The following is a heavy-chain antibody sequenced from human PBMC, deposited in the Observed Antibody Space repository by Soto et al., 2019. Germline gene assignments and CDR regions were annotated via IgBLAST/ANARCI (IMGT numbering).Heavy chain of an antibody. CDR3: AKDTGPN. Sequence: PGGSQRLSCSASGFTFRSYAMHWVRQAPGKGLEWVSGISWNSNTIAYADSVKGRFTISRDNAKNSLYLQMNSLRAEDTAFYYCAKDTGPNWGQGTLVTVSS. CDR1: GFTFRSYA. J-gene: IGHJ4*02. V-gene: IGHV3-9*01. CDR2: ISWNSNTI.